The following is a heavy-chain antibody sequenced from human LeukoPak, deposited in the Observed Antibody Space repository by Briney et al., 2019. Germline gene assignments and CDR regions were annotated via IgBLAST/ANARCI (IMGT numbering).Heavy chain of an antibody. CDR1: GFTSRNFW. D-gene: IGHD7-27*01. Sequence: GGSLRLSCVPSGFTSRNFWMSWARQAPEKGLEWVANTKQEGSEKYYVDSVRGRFTISRDNAKNSLYLQMISLRAEATAVYYCARTGDSYYWGQETLVTVSS. CDR3: ARTGDSYY. J-gene: IGHJ4*02. V-gene: IGHV3-7*03. CDR2: TKQEGSEK.